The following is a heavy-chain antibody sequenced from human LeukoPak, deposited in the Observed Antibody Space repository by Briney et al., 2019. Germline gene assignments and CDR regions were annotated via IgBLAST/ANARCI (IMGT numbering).Heavy chain of an antibody. Sequence: SGTLSLTCAVYGGSFSGYYWSWIRQPPGKGLEWIGEINPSGSTNYNPSLKSRVTISVDTSKNQFSLKLSSVTAADTAVYYCARDSSSSDYWGQGTLVTVSS. D-gene: IGHD6-13*01. J-gene: IGHJ4*02. V-gene: IGHV4-34*01. CDR2: INPSGST. CDR3: ARDSSSSDY. CDR1: GGSFSGYY.